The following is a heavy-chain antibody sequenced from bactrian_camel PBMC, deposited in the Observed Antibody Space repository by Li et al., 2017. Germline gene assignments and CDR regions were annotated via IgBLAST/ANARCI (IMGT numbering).Heavy chain of an antibody. V-gene: IGHV3S53*01. D-gene: IGHD7*01. CDR1: GYSYSRYC. J-gene: IGHJ6*01. Sequence: HVQLVESGGGSVQAGGSLRLSCGVSGYSYSRYCVGWFRQAPGKEREGVAAIDGGTTSYADSVKGRFTISQENAKNTVYLQMNSLRLEDTAMYYCAAVAEGRTVEGGASLWTLFDSGYWGQGTQVTVS. CDR3: AAVAEGRTVEGGASLWTLFDSGY. CDR2: IDGGTT.